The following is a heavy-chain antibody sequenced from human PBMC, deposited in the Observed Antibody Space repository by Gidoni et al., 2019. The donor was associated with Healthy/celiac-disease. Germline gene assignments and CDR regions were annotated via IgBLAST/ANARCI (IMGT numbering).Heavy chain of an antibody. J-gene: IGHJ4*02. CDR1: GGTFSSYA. CDR2: IIPIFGTA. CDR3: AREIGYCSSTSCHADDY. Sequence: QVQLVQSGAEVKKPGSSVQVSCKASGGTFSSYAISWVRQAPGQGLEWMGRIIPIFGTANYAQKFQGRVTITADESTSTAYMELSSLRSEDTAVYYCAREIGYCSSTSCHADDYWGQGTLVTVSS. V-gene: IGHV1-69*18. D-gene: IGHD2-2*03.